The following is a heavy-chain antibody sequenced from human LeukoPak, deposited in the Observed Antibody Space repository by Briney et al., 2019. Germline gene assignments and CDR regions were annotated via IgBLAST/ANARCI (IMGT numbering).Heavy chain of an antibody. CDR2: INPNSGGT. CDR1: GYTSTGYY. CDR3: ARELGFVVVPAAIKAPDDY. D-gene: IGHD2-2*02. Sequence: ASVKVSCKASGYTSTGYYMHWVRQAPGQGLEWMGRINPNSGGTNYAQKFQGRVTMTRDTSISTAYMELSRLRSDDTAVYYCARELGFVVVPAAIKAPDDYWGQGTLVTVSS. V-gene: IGHV1-2*06. J-gene: IGHJ4*02.